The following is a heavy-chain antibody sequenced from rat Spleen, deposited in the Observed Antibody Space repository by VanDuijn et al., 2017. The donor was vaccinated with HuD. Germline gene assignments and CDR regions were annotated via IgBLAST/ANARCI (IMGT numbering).Heavy chain of an antibody. V-gene: IGHV2S63*01. CDR3: VRANRESYAHFDY. CDR1: GFTLSDHF. D-gene: IGHD1-12*01. CDR2: IWTGGST. Sequence: EVQLVESDGGLVQPGRSLKLSCAASGFTLSDHFMAWVRQPPGKGLEWMGVIWTGGSTAYNSSFKSRLSVSRDISKSQVFLRMNSLQTEDTATYYCVRANRESYAHFDYWGQGVMVTVSS. J-gene: IGHJ2*01.